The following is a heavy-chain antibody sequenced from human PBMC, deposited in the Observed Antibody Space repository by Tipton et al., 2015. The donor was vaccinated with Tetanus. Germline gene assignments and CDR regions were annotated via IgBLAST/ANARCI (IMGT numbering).Heavy chain of an antibody. CDR3: ARQLWGYWFDP. CDR2: VYYSGTT. CDR1: GGSISGHY. J-gene: IGHJ5*02. D-gene: IGHD7-27*01. V-gene: IGHV4-59*11. Sequence: TLSLTCTVSGGSISGHYWSWIRQPPGKGLEWLGRVYYSGTTNYNPSLNSRATISVDTSRNQFSLKLTSVTAADTAVYYCARQLWGYWFDPWGQGTRVTVSS.